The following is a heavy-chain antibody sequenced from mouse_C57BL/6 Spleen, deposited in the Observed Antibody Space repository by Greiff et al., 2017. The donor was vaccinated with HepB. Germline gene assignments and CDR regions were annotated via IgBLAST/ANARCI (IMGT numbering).Heavy chain of an antibody. CDR1: GYSFTSYY. J-gene: IGHJ2*01. Sequence: QVQLQQSGPELVKPGASVKISCKASGYSFTSYYIHWVKQRPGQGLEWIGWIYPGSGNTKYNEKFKGKATLTADTSSSTAYMQLSSLTSEDSAVYYCARTTVVATDFDYWGQGTTLTVSS. CDR3: ARTTVVATDFDY. CDR2: IYPGSGNT. V-gene: IGHV1-66*01. D-gene: IGHD1-1*01.